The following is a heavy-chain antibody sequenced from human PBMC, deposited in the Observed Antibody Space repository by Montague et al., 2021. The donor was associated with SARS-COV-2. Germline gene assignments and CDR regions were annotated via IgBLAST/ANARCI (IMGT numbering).Heavy chain of an antibody. CDR1: GGSISSYY. CDR2: ISYSGST. D-gene: IGHD2-2*01. V-gene: IGHV4-59*01. CDR3: ANVRRTPLLCGTLYYGMDV. Sequence: SETLSLTCTVSGGSISSYYWSWIRQPPGRGPQWIGYISYSGSTNYNPSLKSRVTISVDTSKNHFTLRLSSVTAADTAVYYCANVRRTPLLCGTLYYGMDVGGQGTTVTVSS. J-gene: IGHJ6*02.